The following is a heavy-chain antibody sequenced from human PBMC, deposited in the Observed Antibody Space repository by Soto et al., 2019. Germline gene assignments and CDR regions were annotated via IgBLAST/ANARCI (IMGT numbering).Heavy chain of an antibody. Sequence: QVQMQESGPGLVNPSEALSLTCTVSGGSVSSGSYYWSWIRQPPGKGLEWIGYIYYSGSTNYNPSLKSRVTISVDTSKNQFSLKLSSVTAADTAVYYCARDSMFDAFDIWGQGTMVTVSS. V-gene: IGHV4-61*01. CDR1: GGSVSSGSYY. J-gene: IGHJ3*02. CDR2: IYYSGST. D-gene: IGHD3-10*02. CDR3: ARDSMFDAFDI.